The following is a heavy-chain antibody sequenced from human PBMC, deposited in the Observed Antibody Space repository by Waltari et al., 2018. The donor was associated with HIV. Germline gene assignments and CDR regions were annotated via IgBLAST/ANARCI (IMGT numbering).Heavy chain of an antibody. CDR1: GYTFTDYF. Sequence: QVQLVQSGAEVWKPGASVKVSCKASGYTFTDYFLYWVRQAPGQGLGWVCRMKTNSGGKKTAQKCLGRVTVPRDTSISTAYMELSTLRSDDTAVYYCASGGRNMVEAKGSLDYWGPGTLVTVSS. V-gene: IGHV1-2*02. CDR2: MKTNSGGK. J-gene: IGHJ4*02. CDR3: ASGGRNMVEAKGSLDY. D-gene: IGHD2-15*01.